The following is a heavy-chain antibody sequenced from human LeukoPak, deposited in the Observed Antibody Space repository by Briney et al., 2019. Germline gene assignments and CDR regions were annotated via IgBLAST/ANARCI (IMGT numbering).Heavy chain of an antibody. V-gene: IGHV3-21*01. CDR1: GFTFSSFS. CDR2: ITSSGSHI. D-gene: IGHD3-22*01. CDR3: ARNYDSSNYYYYYYYMDV. J-gene: IGHJ6*03. Sequence: GSLILSCAASGFTFSSFSMNWVRQAPGKGLEWVSSITSSGSHIYYADSVEGRFTISRDNAKNSLYLQMNSLRAEDMAVYYRARNYDSSNYYYYYYYMDVWGKGTTVTVSS.